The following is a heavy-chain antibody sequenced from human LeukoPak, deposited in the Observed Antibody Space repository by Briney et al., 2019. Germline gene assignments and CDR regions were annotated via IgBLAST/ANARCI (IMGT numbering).Heavy chain of an antibody. CDR2: IIPIFGTA. CDR3: TSGRDGYNWDYFDY. J-gene: IGHJ4*02. CDR1: GGTFSSYA. Sequence: SVKVSCKASGGTFSSYAISWVRQAPGQGLEWMGGIIPIFGTANYAQKFQGRVTITTDESTSTAYMELSSLRSEDTAVYYCTSGRDGYNWDYFDYWGQGTLVTVSS. D-gene: IGHD5-24*01. V-gene: IGHV1-69*05.